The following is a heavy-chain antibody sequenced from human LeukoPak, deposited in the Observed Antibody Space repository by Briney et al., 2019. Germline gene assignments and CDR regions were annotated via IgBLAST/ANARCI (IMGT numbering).Heavy chain of an antibody. V-gene: IGHV3-21*01. Sequence: GVLRLSCAASGFTFSSYSMNWVRQAPGKGLEWVSSISSSSSYIYYADSVKGRFTTSRDNAKNSLYLQMNSLRAEDTAVYYCARQGVGYDEPIDYWGQGTLVTVSS. CDR3: ARQGVGYDEPIDY. J-gene: IGHJ4*02. CDR1: GFTFSSYS. CDR2: ISSSSSYI. D-gene: IGHD5-12*01.